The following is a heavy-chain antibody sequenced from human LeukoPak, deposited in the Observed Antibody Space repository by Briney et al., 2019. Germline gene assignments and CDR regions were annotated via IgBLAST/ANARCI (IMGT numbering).Heavy chain of an antibody. Sequence: GGSLRLSCVASGFSFSDYGMHWVRQAPGKGLEWRGVLSYDGNKKTYGDSVKGRFTLSRDNSQNTLYLEISSLRSEDTAVYYCARDGGWQQFGHYFDSWGQGTLVGVSS. CDR1: GFSFSDYG. J-gene: IGHJ4*01. CDR3: ARDGGWQQFGHYFDS. CDR2: LSYDGNKK. D-gene: IGHD6-19*01. V-gene: IGHV3-30*03.